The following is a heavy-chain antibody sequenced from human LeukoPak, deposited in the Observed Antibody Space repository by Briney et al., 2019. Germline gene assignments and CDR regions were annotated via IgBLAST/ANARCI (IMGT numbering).Heavy chain of an antibody. V-gene: IGHV4-38-2*02. CDR2: IYQSGSS. CDR1: GYSIRSGYY. D-gene: IGHD4-17*01. J-gene: IGHJ6*03. Sequence: PSETLSLTCTVSGYSIRSGYYWGWIRQPPGKGLEWIGSIYQSGSSYYNPSLKSRVTISVDTSKNQFSLKLSSVTAADTAVYYCARENYGDYYYYYMDVWGKGTTVTVSS. CDR3: ARENYGDYYYYYMDV.